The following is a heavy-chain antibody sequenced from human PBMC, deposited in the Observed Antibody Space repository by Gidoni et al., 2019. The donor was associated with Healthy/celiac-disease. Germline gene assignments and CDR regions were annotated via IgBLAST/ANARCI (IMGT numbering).Heavy chain of an antibody. Sequence: VQLVQSGAEVKKPGASVKVPCKASGYTFTGYYMHWVRQAPGQGLEWMGWINPNSGSTNYAQKFQGRVTMTRDTSISTAYMELSRLRSDDTAVYYCARGISGDLDYWGQGTLVTVSS. J-gene: IGHJ4*02. V-gene: IGHV1-2*02. CDR2: INPNSGST. CDR3: ARGISGDLDY. D-gene: IGHD4-17*01. CDR1: GYTFTGYY.